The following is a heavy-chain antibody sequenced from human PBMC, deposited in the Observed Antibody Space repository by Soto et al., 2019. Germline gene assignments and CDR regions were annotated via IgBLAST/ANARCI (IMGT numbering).Heavy chain of an antibody. J-gene: IGHJ6*03. CDR1: GGSISSSSYY. V-gene: IGHV4-39*01. CDR3: ARHVLGLLYYYMDV. D-gene: IGHD3-16*01. CDR2: IYYSGST. Sequence: SETLSLTCTVSGGSISSSSYYWGWIRQPPGKGLEWIGSIYYSGSTYYNPSLKSRVTISVDTSKNQFSLKLSSVTAADTAVYYCARHVLGLLYYYMDVWGKGTTVTVSS.